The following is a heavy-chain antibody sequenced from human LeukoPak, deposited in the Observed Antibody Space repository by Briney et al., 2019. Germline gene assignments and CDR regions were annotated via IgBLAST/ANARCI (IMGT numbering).Heavy chain of an antibody. CDR3: ARGSKYYYDSSGYYPPFDY. CDR1: GGSFSGYY. Sequence: PSETLSLTCAVYGGSFSGYYWSWIRQPPGKGLEWIGEINHSGSTNYNPSLKSRVTISVDTSKNQFSLKLSSVTAADTAVYYCARGSKYYYDSSGYYPPFDYWGQGTLVTVSS. V-gene: IGHV4-34*01. J-gene: IGHJ4*02. CDR2: INHSGST. D-gene: IGHD3-22*01.